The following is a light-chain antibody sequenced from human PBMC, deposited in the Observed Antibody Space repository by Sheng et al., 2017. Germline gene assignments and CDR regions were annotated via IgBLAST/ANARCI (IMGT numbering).Light chain of an antibody. Sequence: DIQMTQSPSTLTASVGDRVTITCRASQSISSWLAWYQQKPGKAPKLLIYKSSSLQSGVSSRFSGSGSGTEFTLTISSLQPEDFGTYYCQQANTFPRTFGPGTKVDIK. J-gene: IGKJ3*01. CDR2: KSS. V-gene: IGKV1-5*03. CDR3: QQANTFPRT. CDR1: QSISSW.